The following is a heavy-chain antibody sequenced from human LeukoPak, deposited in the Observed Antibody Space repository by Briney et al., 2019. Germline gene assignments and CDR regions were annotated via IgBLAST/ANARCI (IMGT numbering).Heavy chain of an antibody. CDR2: INPNSGGT. Sequence: ASVKVSCKASGYTFTGYYMHWVRQAPGQGLEWMGWINPNSGGTNYAQKFQGRVTMTRGTSISTAYMELSRLRSDDTAVYYCARENRPSGSYYGGWGQGTLVTVSS. D-gene: IGHD1-26*01. CDR3: ARENRPSGSYYGG. J-gene: IGHJ4*02. V-gene: IGHV1-2*02. CDR1: GYTFTGYY.